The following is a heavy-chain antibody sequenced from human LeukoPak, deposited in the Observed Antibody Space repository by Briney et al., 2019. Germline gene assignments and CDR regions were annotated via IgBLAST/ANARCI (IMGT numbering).Heavy chain of an antibody. CDR3: AKGGKWDVTPFDY. Sequence: GGSPRLSCAASGFTFSSYSMNWVRQAPGKGLEWVSTISGGGGSTYYADSVKGRFTISRDNSKNTLYLQVNSLRAEDTAVYYCAKGGKWDVTPFDYWGQGTLVTVSS. J-gene: IGHJ4*02. V-gene: IGHV3-23*01. CDR1: GFTFSSYS. CDR2: ISGGGGST. D-gene: IGHD1-26*01.